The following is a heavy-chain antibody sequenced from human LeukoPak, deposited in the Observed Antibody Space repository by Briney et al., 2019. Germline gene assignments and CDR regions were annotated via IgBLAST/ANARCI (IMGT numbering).Heavy chain of an antibody. V-gene: IGHV4-4*07. D-gene: IGHD6-19*01. CDR3: ARGGSIGPDY. CDR1: GGSITSYY. CDR2: IYSSGST. J-gene: IGHJ4*02. Sequence: KPSETLSLTCTVSGGSITSYYWRWIRQPAGRGLEWIGRIYSSGSTNYNPSLKSRVTISLDKSKNQFSLKLSSVSAADTAVYYCARGGSIGPDYWGQGTLVTVSS.